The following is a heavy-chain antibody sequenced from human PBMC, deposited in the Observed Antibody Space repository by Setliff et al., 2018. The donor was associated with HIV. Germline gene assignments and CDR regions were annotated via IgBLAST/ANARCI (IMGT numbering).Heavy chain of an antibody. D-gene: IGHD2-21*02. J-gene: IGHJ4*02. CDR2: VSYTGTT. CDR3: ARQTATGTSATFDS. CDR1: YATLSTADYY. Sequence: LSLTCTASYATLSTADYYWTWIRQPPGKGLEWIGFVSYTGTTRYSPSLRSRISISIDASKNKFSLQLSSVTAADTAVYYCARQTATGTSATFDSWGQGSLVTVSS. V-gene: IGHV4-30-4*01.